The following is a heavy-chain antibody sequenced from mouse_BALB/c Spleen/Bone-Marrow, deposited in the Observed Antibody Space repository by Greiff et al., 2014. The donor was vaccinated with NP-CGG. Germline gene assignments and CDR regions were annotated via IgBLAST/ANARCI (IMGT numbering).Heavy chain of an antibody. V-gene: IGHV1-7*01. Sequence: VQLVESGAELAKPGASMKMSCKASGYTFTSYWMYWIKQRPGQGLEWIGYINPSTGYTEYNQKFKDKATLTADKSSNTAYMQLSSLTSEDSAVYYCARKGYGNYHYYAMDYWGQGTSVTVSS. J-gene: IGHJ4*01. CDR2: INPSTGYT. D-gene: IGHD2-1*01. CDR1: GYTFTSYW. CDR3: ARKGYGNYHYYAMDY.